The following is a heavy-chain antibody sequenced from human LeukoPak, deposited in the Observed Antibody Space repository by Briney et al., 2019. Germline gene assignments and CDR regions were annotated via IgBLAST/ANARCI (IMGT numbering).Heavy chain of an antibody. Sequence: PGGSLRLSCAASGFTFDDYAMHWVRQAPGKGLEWVSGISWNSGSIGYADSVKGRFTISRDNAKNSLYLQMNSLRAEDTALYYCAKDIESGSPNAFDIWGQGTMVTVSS. D-gene: IGHD1-26*01. CDR3: AKDIESGSPNAFDI. CDR1: GFTFDDYA. CDR2: ISWNSGSI. V-gene: IGHV3-9*01. J-gene: IGHJ3*02.